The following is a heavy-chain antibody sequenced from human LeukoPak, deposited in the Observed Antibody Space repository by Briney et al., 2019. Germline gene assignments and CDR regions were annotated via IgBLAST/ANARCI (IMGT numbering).Heavy chain of an antibody. J-gene: IGHJ4*02. D-gene: IGHD3-10*01. CDR2: IYYSGST. CDR1: GGSITSYY. Sequence: SETLSLTCTVSGGSITSYYWSWIRQPPGKGLEYIGYIYYSGSTSYNPSLKSRVTLSVGTSKNQFSLKVTSVTAADTAVYFCARIWFGLRRLYYFDYWGQGTLVAVSS. CDR3: ARIWFGLRRLYYFDY. V-gene: IGHV4-59*01.